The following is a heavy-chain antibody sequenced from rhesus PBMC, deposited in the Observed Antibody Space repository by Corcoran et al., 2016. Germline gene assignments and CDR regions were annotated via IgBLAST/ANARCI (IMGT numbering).Heavy chain of an antibody. D-gene: IGHD3-28*01. CDR3: TRAGEDYDSGSVFDY. CDR2: ISSASSYI. V-gene: IGHV3S16*01. J-gene: IGHJ4*01. CDR1: GFTFSDYY. Sequence: EVQLVESGGGLVQPGVSLRLSCAASGFTFSDYYMSWVRQAPGKGLEWVSSISSASSYIYYADSVKGRFTISRDNAKNSLSLQMNSLKTEDTAVYYCTRAGEDYDSGSVFDYWGQGVLVTVSS.